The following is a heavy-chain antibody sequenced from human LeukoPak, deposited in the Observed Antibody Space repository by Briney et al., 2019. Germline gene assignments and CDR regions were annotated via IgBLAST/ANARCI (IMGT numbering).Heavy chain of an antibody. V-gene: IGHV3-23*01. Sequence: GGSLRLSYAAAGFTFSDYGMNWVRQAPGKGLEWVSGISGSGISTYYADSVKGRFTISRDNSKNTLYLQMNSLRVEDTAVYYCARDLLGSNWYFGYWGQGTLVTVSS. CDR1: GFTFSDYG. D-gene: IGHD6-13*01. J-gene: IGHJ4*02. CDR3: ARDLLGSNWYFGY. CDR2: ISGSGIST.